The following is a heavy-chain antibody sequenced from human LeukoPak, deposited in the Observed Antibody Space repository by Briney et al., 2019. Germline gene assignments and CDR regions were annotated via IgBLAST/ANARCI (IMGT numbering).Heavy chain of an antibody. D-gene: IGHD2-2*02. CDR3: AREDIVVVPAAIPNYYYYGMDV. Sequence: GGSLRLSCAASGFTFSSYAMSWVRQAPGKGLEWVSAISGSGGSTYYADSVKGRFTISRDNSKNTLYLQMNSLRAEDTAVYYCAREDIVVVPAAIPNYYYYGMDVWGQGTTVTVSS. V-gene: IGHV3-23*01. CDR2: ISGSGGST. CDR1: GFTFSSYA. J-gene: IGHJ6*02.